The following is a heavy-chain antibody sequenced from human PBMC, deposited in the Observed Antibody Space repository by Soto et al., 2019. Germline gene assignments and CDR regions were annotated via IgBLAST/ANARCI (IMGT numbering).Heavy chain of an antibody. V-gene: IGHV4-59*08. J-gene: IGHJ6*03. CDR3: ARRQGYYYMDV. Sequence: QVQLQESGPGLVKPSETLSLTCTVSGGSISSYYWSWIRQPPGKGLEWIGYIYYSGSTNYNPSLKSRVTISVDTSKNQFSLKLSSVTAADTAVYYCARRQGYYYMDVWGKWTTVTVSS. CDR2: IYYSGST. CDR1: GGSISSYY.